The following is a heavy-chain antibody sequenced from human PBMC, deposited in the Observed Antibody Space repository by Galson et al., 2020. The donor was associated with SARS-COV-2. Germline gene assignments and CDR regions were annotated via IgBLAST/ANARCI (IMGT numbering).Heavy chain of an antibody. Sequence: GESLKISCAASGFTFSNYAMNWVRQAPGKGLEWVSGILGSGGSTFYADSVKGRFTISRDDSKSALYLQMNSLRGEDMAVYYCASGKSVTGTDSFAFWGQGTIVTVSS. V-gene: IGHV3-23*01. CDR3: ASGKSVTGTDSFAF. CDR1: GFTFSNYA. D-gene: IGHD6-19*01. CDR2: ILGSGGST. J-gene: IGHJ3*01.